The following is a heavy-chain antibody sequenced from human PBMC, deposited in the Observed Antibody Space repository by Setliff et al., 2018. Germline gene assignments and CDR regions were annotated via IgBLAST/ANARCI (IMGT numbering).Heavy chain of an antibody. CDR2: ISPHTGNT. CDR3: SRSSDSGYYHQRDALDI. D-gene: IGHD3-3*01. J-gene: IGHJ3*02. CDR1: GYAFSDYG. Sequence: ASVKVSCKASGYAFSDYGGTWVRQAPGQGLEWVGWISPHTGNTYYAPNFEGRFSLTTDTSTSTAYMELRSLRSYDTAVCYGSRSSDSGYYHQRDALDIWGQGTRVTFSS. V-gene: IGHV1-18*01.